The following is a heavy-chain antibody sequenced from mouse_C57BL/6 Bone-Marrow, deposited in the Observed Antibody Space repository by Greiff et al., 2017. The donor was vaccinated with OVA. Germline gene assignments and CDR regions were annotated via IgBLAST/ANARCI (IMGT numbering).Heavy chain of an antibody. CDR2: ILPGSGST. V-gene: IGHV1-9*01. J-gene: IGHJ4*01. CDR1: GYTFTGYW. D-gene: IGHD1-1*01. Sequence: QVQLQQSGAELMKPGASVKLSCKATGYTFTGYWIEWVKQRPGHGLEWIGEILPGSGSTNYNEKFKGKATFTADTSSNTAYMQLSSLTTEDSAIYYCANFYYYGSSLYYYAMDYWGQGTSVTVSS. CDR3: ANFYYYGSSLYYYAMDY.